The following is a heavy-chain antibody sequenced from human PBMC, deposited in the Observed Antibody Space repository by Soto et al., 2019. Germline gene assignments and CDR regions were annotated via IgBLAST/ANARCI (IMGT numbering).Heavy chain of an antibody. Sequence: QVQLQQWGAGLLKPSETLSLTCAVYVGSFSGYYWSWIRQPPGKGLEWIGEINHSGSTNYNPSLKSRVTISVDTSKNQFSLKLSSVTAADTAVYYCARPTRQWLGLRYYYGMDVWGQGTTVTVSS. CDR2: INHSGST. V-gene: IGHV4-34*01. J-gene: IGHJ6*02. D-gene: IGHD6-19*01. CDR1: VGSFSGYY. CDR3: ARPTRQWLGLRYYYGMDV.